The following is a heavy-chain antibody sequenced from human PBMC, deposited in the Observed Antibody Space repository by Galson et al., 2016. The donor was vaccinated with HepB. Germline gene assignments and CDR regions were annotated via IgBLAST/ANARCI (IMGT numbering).Heavy chain of an antibody. V-gene: IGHV4-31*03. CDR3: ARVRDCTSTNCYCFDP. CDR2: IYYSGST. J-gene: IGHJ5*02. Sequence: TLSLTCTVSGDSISSGDNYWSWIRQHPGKVLEWMGYIYYSGSTYYNPSLKSRVTISVDTSKNQFSLKLSSVTAADTAVYYCARVRDCTSTNCYCFDPWGQGTLVTVSS. D-gene: IGHD2-2*01. CDR1: GDSISSGDNY.